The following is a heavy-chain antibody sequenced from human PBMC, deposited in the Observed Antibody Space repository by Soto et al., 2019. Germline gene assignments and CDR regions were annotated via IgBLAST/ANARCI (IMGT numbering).Heavy chain of an antibody. CDR3: AHRPCRGGASCPVRASDY. CDR1: GSSLSTSGVG. D-gene: IGHD2-2*01. V-gene: IGHV2-5*02. CDR2: IYWDDDK. Sequence: SGPTVVNPTQTLTLTCTLSGSSLSTSGVGVGWIRQPPGKALEWLALIYWDDDKRYSPSLKTRLTITKDTSKNQVVLTMANMDPVDTATYYCAHRPCRGGASCPVRASDYWGQGPLVTVSS. J-gene: IGHJ4*02.